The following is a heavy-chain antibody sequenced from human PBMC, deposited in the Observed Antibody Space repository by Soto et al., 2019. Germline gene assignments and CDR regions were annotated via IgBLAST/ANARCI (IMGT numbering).Heavy chain of an antibody. D-gene: IGHD1-7*01. CDR1: GYTLTELS. Sequence: GASVKVSCKVSGYTLTELSMHWVRQAPGKGLEWMGGFDPEDGETIYAQKFQGRVTMTEDTSTDTAYMELSSLRSEDTAVYYCASAAGTTSTLPPYYWGQGTLVTVSS. CDR2: FDPEDGET. J-gene: IGHJ4*02. V-gene: IGHV1-24*01. CDR3: ASAAGTTSTLPPYY.